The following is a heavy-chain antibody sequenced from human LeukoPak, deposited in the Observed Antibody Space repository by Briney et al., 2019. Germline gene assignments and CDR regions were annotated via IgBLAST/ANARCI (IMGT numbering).Heavy chain of an antibody. J-gene: IGHJ4*02. CDR3: ARVYYYDSSGYYPLTG. Sequence: ASVRVSCKASGGTFSSYAISWVRQAPGQGLEWMGGIIPIFGTANYAQKFQGRVTITADESTSTAYMELSSLRSEDTAVYYCARVYYYDSSGYYPLTGWGQGTLVTVSS. V-gene: IGHV1-69*13. D-gene: IGHD3-22*01. CDR1: GGTFSSYA. CDR2: IIPIFGTA.